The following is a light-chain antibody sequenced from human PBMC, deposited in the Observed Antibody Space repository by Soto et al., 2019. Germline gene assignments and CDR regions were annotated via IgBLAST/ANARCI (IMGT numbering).Light chain of an antibody. CDR1: QGISNY. CDR2: AAS. J-gene: IGKJ1*01. Sequence: DIQMTQSPSSLSASVGYRFPITWRASQGISNYLAWYQQKPGKVPKLLIYAASTLQSGVPSRFSSSGSGTDFTLTISSLHPEDVATYYCQKYNSAPRTFGQGTKVDIK. CDR3: QKYNSAPRT. V-gene: IGKV1-27*01.